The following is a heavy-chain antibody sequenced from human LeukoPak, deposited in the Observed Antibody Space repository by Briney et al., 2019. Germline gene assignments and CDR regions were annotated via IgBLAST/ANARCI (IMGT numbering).Heavy chain of an antibody. J-gene: IGHJ4*02. Sequence: GGSLRLSCAASGFTFSSYAMSWVRQAPGKGLEWVSVISGSGGTTYYGDSVKGRFTISRDNSKNTLYLQMNSLRPEDTAVYYCAKDREFRDIVVVVAAMTHWGQGTLVTVSS. D-gene: IGHD2-15*01. CDR2: ISGSGGTT. CDR3: AKDREFRDIVVVVAAMTH. CDR1: GFTFSSYA. V-gene: IGHV3-23*01.